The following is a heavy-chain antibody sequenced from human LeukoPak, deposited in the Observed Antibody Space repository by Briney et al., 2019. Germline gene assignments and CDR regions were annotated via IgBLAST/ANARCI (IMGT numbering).Heavy chain of an antibody. D-gene: IGHD3-10*01. J-gene: IGHJ4*02. Sequence: PPETLSLTCAVYGGSFSGYYWSWIRQPPGKGLEWIGEINHSGSTNYNPSLKSRVTISVDTSKNQFSLKLSSVTAADTAVYYCARGHYYGSGSYHYWGQGTLVTVSS. CDR2: INHSGST. V-gene: IGHV4-34*01. CDR3: ARGHYYGSGSYHY. CDR1: GGSFSGYY.